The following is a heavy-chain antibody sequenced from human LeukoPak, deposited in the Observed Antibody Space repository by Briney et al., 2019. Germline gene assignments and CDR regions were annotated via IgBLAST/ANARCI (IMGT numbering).Heavy chain of an antibody. D-gene: IGHD3-10*01. Sequence: PGGSLRLSCAASGFSFSSYAMSWVRQAPGKGLVWVSRINSDGSSTSYADSVKGRFTISRDNAKNTLYLQMNSLRAEDTAVYYCARDLGAGGFDYWGQGTLVTVSS. V-gene: IGHV3-74*01. CDR2: INSDGSST. CDR1: GFSFSSYA. CDR3: ARDLGAGGFDY. J-gene: IGHJ4*02.